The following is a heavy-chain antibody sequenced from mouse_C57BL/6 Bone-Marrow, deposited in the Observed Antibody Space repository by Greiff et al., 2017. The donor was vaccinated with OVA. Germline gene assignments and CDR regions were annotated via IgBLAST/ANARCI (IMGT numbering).Heavy chain of an antibody. CDR3: ARHEDGYYASYFDY. CDR1: GYAFSSSW. Sequence: VHLVESGPELVKPGASVKISCKASGYAFSSSWMNWVKQRPGKGLEWIGRIYPGDGDTNYNGKFKGKATLTADKSSSTAYMHLSSLTSEDSAVYFCARHEDGYYASYFDYWGQGTTLTVSS. D-gene: IGHD2-3*01. CDR2: IYPGDGDT. J-gene: IGHJ2*01. V-gene: IGHV1-82*01.